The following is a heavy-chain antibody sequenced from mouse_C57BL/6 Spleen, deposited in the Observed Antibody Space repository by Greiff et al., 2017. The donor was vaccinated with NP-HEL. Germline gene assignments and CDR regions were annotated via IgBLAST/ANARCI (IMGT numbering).Heavy chain of an antibody. CDR2: ISSGSSTI. CDR3: AKQWGYYGNYVNAMDY. CDR1: GFTFSDYG. V-gene: IGHV5-17*01. J-gene: IGHJ4*01. Sequence: EVKLVESGGGLVKPGGSLKLSCAASGFTFSDYGMHWVRQAPEKGLEWVAYISSGSSTIYYADTVKGRFTISRDSAKNTLCMQMTSLRSEDTAMYSCAKQWGYYGNYVNAMDYWGQGTSVTVSS. D-gene: IGHD2-1*01.